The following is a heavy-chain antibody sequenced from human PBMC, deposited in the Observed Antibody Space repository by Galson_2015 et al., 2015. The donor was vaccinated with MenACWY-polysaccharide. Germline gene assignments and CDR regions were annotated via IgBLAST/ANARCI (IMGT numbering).Heavy chain of an antibody. Sequence: SLRLSCAASGFTFSDYYMSWIRQAPGKGLEWVSYISSSGSTIYYADSVKGRFTISRDSAKNSLYLQMSSLRAEDTAVYYCARGGCSNCAAWYYYYGMDVWGQGTTVTVSS. V-gene: IGHV3-11*01. CDR1: GFTFSDYY. J-gene: IGHJ6*02. CDR2: ISSSGSTI. D-gene: IGHD4-11*01. CDR3: ARGGCSNCAAWYYYYGMDV.